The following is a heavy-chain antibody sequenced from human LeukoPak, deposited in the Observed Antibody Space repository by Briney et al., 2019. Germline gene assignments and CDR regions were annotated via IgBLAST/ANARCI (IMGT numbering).Heavy chain of an antibody. CDR2: IYHSGST. D-gene: IGHD1-14*01. V-gene: IGHV4-38-2*02. CDR3: ARAEFRNHYYMDV. Sequence: SETLSLTCTVSGYSISSGYYWGWIRQPPGKGLEWIGSIYHSGSTYYNPSLKSRVTISVDTSKNQFSLKLSSVTAADTAVYYCARAEFRNHYYMDVWGKGTTVTVSS. J-gene: IGHJ6*03. CDR1: GYSISSGYY.